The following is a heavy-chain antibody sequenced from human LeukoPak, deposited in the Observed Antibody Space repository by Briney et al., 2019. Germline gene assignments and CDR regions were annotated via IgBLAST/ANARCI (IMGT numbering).Heavy chain of an antibody. CDR3: ASLTIAAAGHDVFDI. D-gene: IGHD6-13*01. V-gene: IGHV3-21*01. CDR2: ISSSSSYI. J-gene: IGHJ3*02. CDR1: GFTFSSYS. Sequence: GGSLRLSCAASGFTFSSYSMTWVRQAPGKGLEWVSSISSSSSYIYYADSVKGRFTISRDNAKNSLYLQMNSLRAEDTAVYYCASLTIAAAGHDVFDIWGQGTMVTVSS.